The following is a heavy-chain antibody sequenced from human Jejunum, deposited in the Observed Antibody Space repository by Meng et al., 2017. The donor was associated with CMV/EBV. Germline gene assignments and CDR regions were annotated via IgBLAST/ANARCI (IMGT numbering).Heavy chain of an antibody. CDR1: GGSLSDFY. J-gene: IGHJ4*01. V-gene: IGHV4-34*01. D-gene: IGHD2-21*01. CDR2: IHHSGST. CDR3: ARRGGGDYPFYFDY. Sequence: YGGSLSDFYWTWIRQPPGKGLEWIGEIHHSGSTNYNPSLKSRVTVSGDTSRKQFSLKMTSVTAADTAVYYCARRGGGDYPFYFDYWGRGTPVTVSS.